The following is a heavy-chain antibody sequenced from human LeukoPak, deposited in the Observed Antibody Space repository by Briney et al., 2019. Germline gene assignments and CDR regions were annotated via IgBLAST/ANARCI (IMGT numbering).Heavy chain of an antibody. D-gene: IGHD3-16*02. CDR1: GYSISSGYY. J-gene: IGHJ4*02. V-gene: IGHV4-38-2*02. Sequence: SETLSLTCTVSGYSISSGYYWGWFRPTPGRGLEWIASISHTGSPYYNPSLKSRVTISEDLSRNVFSLTLNSVTAADAAVYYCAREGRENIAIGVDWGQGARVTVS. CDR2: ISHTGSP. CDR3: AREGRENIAIGVD.